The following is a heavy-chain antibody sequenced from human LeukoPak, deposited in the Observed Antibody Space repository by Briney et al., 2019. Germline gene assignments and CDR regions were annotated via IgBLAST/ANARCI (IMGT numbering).Heavy chain of an antibody. CDR2: ISGGGGST. V-gene: IGHV3-23*01. CDR1: GFTFNNYA. J-gene: IGHJ4*02. CDR3: TTGMRITLKVVVTTIDY. Sequence: PGGSLRLSCAASGFTFNNYAMSWVRQAPGKGLEWVSAISGGGGSTYYADSVKGRFTISRDNSKNTLYLQMNSLRAEDTAVYYCTTGMRITLKVVVTTIDYWGQGTLVAVSS. D-gene: IGHD3-22*01.